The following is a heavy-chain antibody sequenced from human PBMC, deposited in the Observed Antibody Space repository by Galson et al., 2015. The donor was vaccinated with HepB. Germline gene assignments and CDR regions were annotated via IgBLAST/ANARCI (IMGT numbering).Heavy chain of an antibody. V-gene: IGHV3-20*04. J-gene: IGHJ4*02. Sequence: SLRLSCAASGFNFRDHAMAWVRQAPGKGLEWVSGIHWNGDSTGYASFLEGRFIISRDNAKNSLYLQMNSLRVDGTALYYCVAKTGTFFDYWGQGALVTVSS. CDR2: IHWNGDST. CDR1: GFNFRDHA. CDR3: VAKTGTFFDY.